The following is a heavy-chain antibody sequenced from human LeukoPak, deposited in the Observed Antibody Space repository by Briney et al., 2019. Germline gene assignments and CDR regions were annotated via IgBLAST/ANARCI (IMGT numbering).Heavy chain of an antibody. CDR1: GDSISSNY. D-gene: IGHD4/OR15-4a*01. V-gene: IGHV4-59*08. J-gene: IGHJ2*01. Sequence: SETLSLTCSVSGDSISSNYWSWIRQPPGKGLEWIGFIYYSGGTDYNPSLKSRVTISIDTSKNQFSLKLSSVTAADTAIYYCATTYFGAKSYWYFDLWGRGTLVTVSS. CDR2: IYYSGGT. CDR3: ATTYFGAKSYWYFDL.